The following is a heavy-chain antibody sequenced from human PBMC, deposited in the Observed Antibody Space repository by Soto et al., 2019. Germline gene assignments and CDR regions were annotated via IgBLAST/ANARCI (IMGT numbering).Heavy chain of an antibody. V-gene: IGHV4-34*01. CDR2: INHSGST. D-gene: IGHD6-13*01. CDR1: GGSFSGYY. Sequence: SDTLSLTFAVYGGSFSGYYWSWIRQPPGKGLEGFGEINHSGSTNYNPSLKSRVTISVDTSKNQFSLKLRSVTAEDKAVYYCERALRQQMVRWFDPWAQGTMVTVS. CDR3: ERALRQQMVRWFDP. J-gene: IGHJ5*02.